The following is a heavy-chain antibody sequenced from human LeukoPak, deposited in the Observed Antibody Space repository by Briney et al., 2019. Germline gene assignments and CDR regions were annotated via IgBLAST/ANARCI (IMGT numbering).Heavy chain of an antibody. CDR3: VRDRYDSSGYHLHMDV. J-gene: IGHJ6*03. CDR2: IYYSGST. D-gene: IGHD3-22*01. V-gene: IGHV4-59*01. CDR1: GGSISSYY. Sequence: SETLSLTCTVSGGSISSYYWSWIRQPPGKGLEWIGYIYYSGSTSYNPSLKSRVTISVDTSKNQFSLKLSSVTAADTAVYYCVRDRYDSSGYHLHMDVWGKGTTVTVSS.